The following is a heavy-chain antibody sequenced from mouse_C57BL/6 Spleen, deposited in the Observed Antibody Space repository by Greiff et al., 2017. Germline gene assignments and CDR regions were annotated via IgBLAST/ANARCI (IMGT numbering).Heavy chain of an antibody. J-gene: IGHJ2*01. D-gene: IGHD1-1*01. V-gene: IGHV1-59*01. CDR3: ARQGTVFDD. CDR1: GYTFTSYW. Sequence: QVQLQQPGAELVRPGTSVKLSCKASGYTFTSYWMHWVKQRPGQGLEWIGVIDPSDSYTNYNQKFKGKATLTVDTSSSTAYMQLSSLTSEDSAVYYCARQGTVFDDWGQGTTLTVSS. CDR2: IDPSDSYT.